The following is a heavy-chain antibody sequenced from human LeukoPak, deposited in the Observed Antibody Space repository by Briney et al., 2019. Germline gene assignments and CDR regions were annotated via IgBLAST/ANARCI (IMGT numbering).Heavy chain of an antibody. CDR1: GFTFSRYS. J-gene: IGHJ4*02. Sequence: GGSLRLSCVASGFTFSRYSMNWVRQAPGKGLEWVSAISGSGGSTYYADSMKGRFTISRDNSKNTLYLQMNSLRAEDTAVYYCAKDLVADPMVRGVIIKGRGPFDSWGQGALVTVSS. D-gene: IGHD3-10*01. V-gene: IGHV3-23*01. CDR3: AKDLVADPMVRGVIIKGRGPFDS. CDR2: ISGSGGST.